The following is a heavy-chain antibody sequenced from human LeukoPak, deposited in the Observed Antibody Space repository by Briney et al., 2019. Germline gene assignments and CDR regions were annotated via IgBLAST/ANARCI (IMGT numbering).Heavy chain of an antibody. D-gene: IGHD5-12*01. Sequence: ASVKVSCKASGYTFTSYGISWVRQAPGQGLEWMGWISAYNGNTNYARKLQGRVTMTTDTSTSTAYMGLRSLRSDDTAVYYCARATVRYSGYEEFDYWGQGTLVTVSS. CDR3: ARATVRYSGYEEFDY. CDR1: GYTFTSYG. J-gene: IGHJ4*02. V-gene: IGHV1-18*01. CDR2: ISAYNGNT.